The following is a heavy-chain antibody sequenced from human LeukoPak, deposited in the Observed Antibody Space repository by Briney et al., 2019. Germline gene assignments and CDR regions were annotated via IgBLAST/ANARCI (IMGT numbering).Heavy chain of an antibody. CDR1: GGSISSYY. CDR3: AREEPYGGNSGGEY. J-gene: IGHJ4*02. D-gene: IGHD4-23*01. V-gene: IGHV4-4*07. CDR2: IYTSGST. Sequence: SGTLSLTCTVSGGSISSYYWSWIRQPAGKGLEWIGRIYTSGSTNYNPSLKSRVTMSVDTSKNQFSLKLSSVTAADTAVYYCAREEPYGGNSGGEYWGQGTLVTVSS.